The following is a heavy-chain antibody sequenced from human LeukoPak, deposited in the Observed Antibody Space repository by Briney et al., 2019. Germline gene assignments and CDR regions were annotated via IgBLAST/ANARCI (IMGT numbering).Heavy chain of an antibody. CDR1: GGSFSGYY. J-gene: IGHJ4*02. V-gene: IGHV4-34*01. CDR3: ARGYWGGTEYFDY. CDR2: INHSGST. Sequence: SETLSLTCAVYGGSFSGYYWSWIRQPPGKGLEWIGEINHSGSTNYNPSLKSRVTISVDTSKNQFSLKLSSVTAADTAVYYCARGYWGGTEYFDYWGQGTLVTVSS. D-gene: IGHD2-21*01.